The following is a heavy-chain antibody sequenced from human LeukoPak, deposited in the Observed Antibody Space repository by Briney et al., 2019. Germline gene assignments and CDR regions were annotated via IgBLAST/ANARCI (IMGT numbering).Heavy chain of an antibody. V-gene: IGHV4-59*08. CDR3: ARHSSAYYSLDN. Sequence: SETLSLTCTVSGGSINSYYWSWIRQPPGKGLEWIGYIFYSGTTNYNPSLKSRVTISLDTSKNQFSLRLSSVTAADTAVYYRARHSSAYYSLDNWGQGTLVTVSS. CDR1: GGSINSYY. D-gene: IGHD3-22*01. J-gene: IGHJ4*02. CDR2: IFYSGTT.